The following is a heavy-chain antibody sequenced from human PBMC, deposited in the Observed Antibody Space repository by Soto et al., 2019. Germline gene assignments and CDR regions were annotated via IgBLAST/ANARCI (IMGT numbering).Heavy chain of an antibody. V-gene: IGHV1-18*01. J-gene: IGHJ5*02. CDR3: ASDRPTDH. Sequence: QVQLVQSGAEVKKPGASVKVSCKASGYTFENYAISWYRQAPGQGLEWMGWISGDTHNAIYAQKFQGRVSLPRDRSPTTAYMELTSLTYDDTAVYYCASDRPTDHWGQGTLVTVSA. CDR1: GYTFENYA. CDR2: ISGDTHNA.